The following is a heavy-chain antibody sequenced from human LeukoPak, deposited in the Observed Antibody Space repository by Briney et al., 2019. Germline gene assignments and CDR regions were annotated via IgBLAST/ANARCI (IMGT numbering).Heavy chain of an antibody. CDR1: GFTFDDYA. V-gene: IGHV3-43*02. CDR3: AKDRSYGSGSPLSTGFDY. J-gene: IGHJ4*02. CDR2: ISGDGGST. Sequence: PGGSLRLSSAASGFTFDDYAMHWVRQAPGKGLEWVSLISGDGGSTYYADSVKGRFTISRDNSKNSLYLQMNSLRTEDTALYYCAKDRSYGSGSPLSTGFDYWGQGTLVTVSS. D-gene: IGHD3-10*01.